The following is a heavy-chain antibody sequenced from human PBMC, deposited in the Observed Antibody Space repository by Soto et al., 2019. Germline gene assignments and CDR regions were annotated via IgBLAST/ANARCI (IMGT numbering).Heavy chain of an antibody. CDR3: ARLSISVAATAY. CDR2: VNAGDGDT. V-gene: IGHV1-3*01. D-gene: IGHD6-19*01. J-gene: IGHJ4*02. CDR1: GYTFSNYA. Sequence: QVQLVQSGAEVKKPGASVKVSCKASGYTFSNYAINWVRQAPGQRLEWMGWVNAGDGDTIYSQKFQGRVNMTRDISASTAYMDLSSLTSEDTAVYFCARLSISVAATAYWGQGTLVTVSS.